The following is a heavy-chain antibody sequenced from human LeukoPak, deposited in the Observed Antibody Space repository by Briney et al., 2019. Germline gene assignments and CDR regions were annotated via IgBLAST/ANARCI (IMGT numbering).Heavy chain of an antibody. Sequence: GGSLRLSCAASGFTFSDYYMSWIRQAPGKGLEWVSYISSSGSTIYYADSVKGRFTISRDNAKNSLYLQMNSLRAEDTAVYYCARYYYDSSGYFNYYYYYMDVWGKGTTVTISS. CDR3: ARYYYDSSGYFNYYYYYMDV. CDR1: GFTFSDYY. J-gene: IGHJ6*03. CDR2: ISSSGSTI. V-gene: IGHV3-11*04. D-gene: IGHD3-22*01.